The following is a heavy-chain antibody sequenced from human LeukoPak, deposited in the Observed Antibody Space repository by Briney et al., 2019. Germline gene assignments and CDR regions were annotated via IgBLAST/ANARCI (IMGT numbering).Heavy chain of an antibody. CDR2: IKQDGSEK. V-gene: IGHV3-7*01. CDR1: GFTFSSYW. J-gene: IGHJ6*03. D-gene: IGHD3-10*01. CDR3: ARAAGSGSYYNAYHYYYYYYYMDV. Sequence: GGSLRLSCAASGFTFSSYWMSWVRQAPGKGLEWVANIKQDGSEKYYVDSVKGRFTISRDNAKNSLYLQMNSLRAEDTAVYYCARAAGSGSYYNAYHYYYYYYYMDVWGKGTTVTVSS.